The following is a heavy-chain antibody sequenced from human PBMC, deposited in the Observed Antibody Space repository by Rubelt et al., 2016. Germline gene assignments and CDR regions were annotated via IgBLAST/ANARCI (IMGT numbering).Heavy chain of an antibody. CDR3: ARLPGSRTWYDF. CDR2: ISSSSSTI. J-gene: IGHJ4*02. CDR1: GLNFKHAW. V-gene: IGHV3-48*04. D-gene: IGHD6-13*01. Sequence: GGGLAKPGGSLRLSCAASGLNFKHAWMYWVRQAPGKGLEWVSYISSSSSTIYYADSVKGRFTISRDNAKNSLYLQMNSLRAEDTAVYYCARLPGSRTWYDFWGQGSLVTVSS.